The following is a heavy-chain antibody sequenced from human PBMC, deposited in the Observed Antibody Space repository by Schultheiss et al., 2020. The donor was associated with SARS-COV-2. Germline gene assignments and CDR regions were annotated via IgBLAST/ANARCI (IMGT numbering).Heavy chain of an antibody. D-gene: IGHD3-10*01. J-gene: IGHJ6*02. CDR2: IGGSCGST. Sequence: GGSLRLSCAASGFTVSSNYMSWVRQAPGKGLEWVSAIGGSCGSTYYADSVKGRFTISRDNAKNSLYLQMNSLRAEDTAVYYCARPMGRSYGMDVWGQGTTVTVSS. CDR1: GFTVSSNY. V-gene: IGHV3-21*01. CDR3: ARPMGRSYGMDV.